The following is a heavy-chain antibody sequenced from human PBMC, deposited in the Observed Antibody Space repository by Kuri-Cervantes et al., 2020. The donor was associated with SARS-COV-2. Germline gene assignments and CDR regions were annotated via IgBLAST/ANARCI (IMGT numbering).Heavy chain of an antibody. CDR2: ISGSGGST. Sequence: GESLKISCTASGFTFNTYAMSWVRQAPGKGLEWVSAISGSGGSTYYADSVQGRFTISRGNSKNTLYLQMNSLRAEDTAVYYCAKWDVIVVVAAPELHYWGQGTLVTVSS. V-gene: IGHV3-23*01. CDR1: GFTFNTYA. CDR3: AKWDVIVVVAAPELHY. D-gene: IGHD2-15*01. J-gene: IGHJ4*02.